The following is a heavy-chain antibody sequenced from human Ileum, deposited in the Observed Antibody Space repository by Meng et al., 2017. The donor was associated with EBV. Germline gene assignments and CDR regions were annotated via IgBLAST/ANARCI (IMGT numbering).Heavy chain of an antibody. V-gene: IGHV4-4*02. CDR1: GGSVSGSDW. CDR3: ARSSPIVRGLDY. D-gene: IGHD3-10*01. J-gene: IGHJ4*02. CDR2: VYHDGAT. Sequence: QVQLQESGPGLVKPSGTLSLTCAVSGGSVSGSDWWSWFRQPPGKGLEWIGEVYHDGATNYHPSLKSRVTISLDKSKNEVNLHLNSLTAADTAVYFCARSSPIVRGLDYWGQGTLVTVSS.